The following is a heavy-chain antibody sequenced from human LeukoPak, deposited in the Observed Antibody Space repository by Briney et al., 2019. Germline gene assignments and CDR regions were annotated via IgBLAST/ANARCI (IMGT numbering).Heavy chain of an antibody. D-gene: IGHD6-19*01. CDR3: ARPDPFKSGWFGAFDS. V-gene: IGHV3-48*03. Sequence: GGSLRLSCAASGFSFSSYEMNWVRQAPGKGLEWLSFISTTGSTIYQADSVRGRFTISRDNDKNSLYLEMNTLRVEDTAMYYCARPDPFKSGWFGAFDSWGQGTLVTVAS. CDR1: GFSFSSYE. CDR2: ISTTGSTI. J-gene: IGHJ3*02.